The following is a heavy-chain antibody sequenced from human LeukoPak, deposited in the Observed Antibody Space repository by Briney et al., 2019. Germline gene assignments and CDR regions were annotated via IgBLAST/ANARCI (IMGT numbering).Heavy chain of an antibody. D-gene: IGHD3-3*01. CDR3: AKDHRVWSGYPSGPFDY. V-gene: IGHV3-30*02. J-gene: IGHJ4*02. CDR2: IRYDGSNK. Sequence: GGSLRLSCAASGFTFSSYGMHWVRQAPGKGLEWVAFIRYDGSNKYYADSVKGRFTISRDTSKNTLYLQMDSLRAEDTAVYYRAKDHRVWSGYPSGPFDYWGQGTLVTVSS. CDR1: GFTFSSYG.